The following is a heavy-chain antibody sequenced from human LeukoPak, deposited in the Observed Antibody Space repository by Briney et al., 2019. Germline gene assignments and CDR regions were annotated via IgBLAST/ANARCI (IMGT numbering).Heavy chain of an antibody. V-gene: IGHV3-48*01. CDR2: ISSSSGTI. D-gene: IGHD4-17*01. CDR1: GFTFSSYS. Sequence: GGSQRLSCAVSGFTFSSYSMNWVRQAPGKGLEWVSYISSSSGTIYYADSVKGRFTVSRDNAKNSLYLQMNSLRAEDTAVYYCARDKRSVNWFDPWGHGTLVTVSS. CDR3: ARDKRSVNWFDP. J-gene: IGHJ5*02.